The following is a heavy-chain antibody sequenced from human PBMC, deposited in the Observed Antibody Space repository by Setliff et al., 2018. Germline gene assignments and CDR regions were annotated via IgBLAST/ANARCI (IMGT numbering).Heavy chain of an antibody. CDR2: IWNDGSTK. CDR1: GFTFSNYG. CDR3: ARNWATAQHYYYGMDV. J-gene: IGHJ6*02. D-gene: IGHD2-21*02. Sequence: PGGSLRLSFVASGFTFSNYGMHWVRQAPGKGLEWVALIWNDGSTKFYGDSVKGRYTISRDNSENTLYLQMNSLRAEDTAVYYCARNWATAQHYYYGMDVWGQGTTVTVSS. V-gene: IGHV3-33*01.